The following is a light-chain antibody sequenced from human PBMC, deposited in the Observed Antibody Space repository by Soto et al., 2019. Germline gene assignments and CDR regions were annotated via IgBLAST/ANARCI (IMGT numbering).Light chain of an antibody. CDR1: QSVSKNF. V-gene: IGKV3-20*01. CDR2: GAS. Sequence: EIVLTQSPGTLSLSPGERATLSCRASQSVSKNFLAWYQQKPGQAPRLLINGASSRATGIPDRFSGSGSGTDFSLTIDRLEPEDFALYYCQQYNNWPPWTFGQGTKVEIK. J-gene: IGKJ1*01. CDR3: QQYNNWPPWT.